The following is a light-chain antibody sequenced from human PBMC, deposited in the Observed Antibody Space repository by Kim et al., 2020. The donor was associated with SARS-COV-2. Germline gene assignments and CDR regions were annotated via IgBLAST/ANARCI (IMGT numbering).Light chain of an antibody. V-gene: IGKV3-11*01. CDR2: DAS. Sequence: EIVLTQSPATLSLSPGERATLSCRASQSIGTDLGWYQQKPGQTPRLFIFDASNRAPGIPARFSGSGSGTDFTLTVSSREPDDSAVYYCRQRNRWPLTFGRGTQV. J-gene: IGKJ1*01. CDR3: RQRNRWPLT. CDR1: QSIGTD.